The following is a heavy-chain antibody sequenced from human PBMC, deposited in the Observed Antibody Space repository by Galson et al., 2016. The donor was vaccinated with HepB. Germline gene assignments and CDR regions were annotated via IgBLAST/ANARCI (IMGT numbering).Heavy chain of an antibody. CDR3: GRGPRALTVAATGAILDN. CDR2: ISYDGSNK. V-gene: IGHV3-30*04. D-gene: IGHD6-19*01. CDR1: GFTSSIYA. Sequence: SLRLSCAASGFTSSIYAMRWVRQAPGKGLEWVAVISYDGSNKYYADSVKGRFTISRDNSMDTLYLQLNSLRPDDTAVYYCGRGPRALTVAATGAILDNWGQGNLVTVSS. J-gene: IGHJ4*02.